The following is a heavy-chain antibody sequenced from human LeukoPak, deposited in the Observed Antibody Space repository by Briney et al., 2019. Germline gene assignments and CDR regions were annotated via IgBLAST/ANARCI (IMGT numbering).Heavy chain of an antibody. CDR2: ISGSGGST. CDR1: GFTFSSYG. CDR3: AKDKYYYDSSGYPGPFDS. D-gene: IGHD3-22*01. Sequence: GGTLRLSCAASGFTFSSYGMSWVRQAPGKGLEWVSAISGSGGSTYYADSVKGRFTISRDNSKNTLYLQMNSLRAEDTAVYYCAKDKYYYDSSGYPGPFDSWGQGTLVTVSS. V-gene: IGHV3-23*01. J-gene: IGHJ4*02.